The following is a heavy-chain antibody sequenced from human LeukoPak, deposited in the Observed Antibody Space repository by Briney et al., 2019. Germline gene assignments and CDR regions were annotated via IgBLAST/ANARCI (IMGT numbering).Heavy chain of an antibody. Sequence: GGSLRLSCAASGFTFSSYEMNWVRQAPGKGLEWVSYISSSGSTIYYADSVKGRFTISRDNAKNSLYLQMNSLRAEDTAVYYCARDGLYSSSWRDFDYWGQGTLVTVSS. V-gene: IGHV3-48*03. CDR1: GFTFSSYE. CDR2: ISSSGSTI. CDR3: ARDGLYSSSWRDFDY. D-gene: IGHD6-13*01. J-gene: IGHJ4*02.